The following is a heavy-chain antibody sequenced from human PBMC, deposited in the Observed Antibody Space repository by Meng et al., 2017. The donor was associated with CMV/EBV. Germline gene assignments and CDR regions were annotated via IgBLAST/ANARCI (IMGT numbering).Heavy chain of an antibody. CDR3: ARIVTQWRYCSSTSCYKSGYFDL. Sequence: GGSLRLSCAASGFTFSSYWMSWVRQAPGKGLEWVANIKQDGSEKYYVDSVKGRFTISRGNAKNSLYLQMNSLRAEDTAVYYCARIVTQWRYCSSTSCYKSGYFDLWGRGTLVTVSS. CDR1: GFTFSSYW. J-gene: IGHJ2*01. CDR2: IKQDGSEK. D-gene: IGHD2-2*01. V-gene: IGHV3-7*01.